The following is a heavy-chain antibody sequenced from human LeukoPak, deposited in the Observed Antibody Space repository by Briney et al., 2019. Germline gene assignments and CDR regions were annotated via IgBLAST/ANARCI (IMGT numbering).Heavy chain of an antibody. Sequence: SETLSLTCTVSGGSISSGGYYWSWIRQHPGKGLEWIGYIYYSGSTYYNPSLKSRVTISVDASKNQFSLKLSSVTAADTAVYYCVRDDSSGYPDYWGQGTLVTVSS. J-gene: IGHJ4*02. CDR3: VRDDSSGYPDY. CDR1: GGSISSGGYY. CDR2: IYYSGST. V-gene: IGHV4-31*03. D-gene: IGHD3-22*01.